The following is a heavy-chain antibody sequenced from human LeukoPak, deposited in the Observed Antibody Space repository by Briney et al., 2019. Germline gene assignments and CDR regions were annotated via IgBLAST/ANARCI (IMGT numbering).Heavy chain of an antibody. V-gene: IGHV1-24*01. CDR2: SDPEDGKK. D-gene: IGHD4-17*01. J-gene: IGHJ3*02. CDR3: ARSGGWAYGDYSGLIAFDI. CDR1: GSTLSEFY. Sequence: ASVTVSCKLSGSTLSEFYIHWVRQAPGKGPEWMGGSDPEDGKKVFAQKFQGRVTMTEDTSTDTAFMELRSLGIEDTAVYYCARSGGWAYGDYSGLIAFDIWGQGTMVTVSS.